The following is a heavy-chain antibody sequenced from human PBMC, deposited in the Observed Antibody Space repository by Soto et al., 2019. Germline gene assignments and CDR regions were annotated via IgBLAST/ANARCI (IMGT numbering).Heavy chain of an antibody. CDR1: GGTFSTDS. CDR2: IIPMFGTA. Sequence: QVQLVQSGAEVKKPGSSVNVSCKASGGTFSTDSISWVRQAPGQGLEWMGGIIPMFGTANNAQKFQGRVTMTADESTRTAYMELSSLRSEYTAVYFCAREIDGYYGMDVWGQGTTVTVAS. J-gene: IGHJ6*02. V-gene: IGHV1-69*12. CDR3: AREIDGYYGMDV.